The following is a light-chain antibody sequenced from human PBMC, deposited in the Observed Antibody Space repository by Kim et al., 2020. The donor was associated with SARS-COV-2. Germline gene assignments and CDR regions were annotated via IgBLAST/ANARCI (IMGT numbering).Light chain of an antibody. V-gene: IGLV2-14*03. CDR1: RRDVAGYEY. Sequence: NICSTGTRRDVAGYEYVSWYQVHPATAPPLIISYVSDRPSGVSDRFSGSKSGNTASLTISGLQGEDEAEYYCSSYTSINTDILFGRETQLTVL. J-gene: IGLJ2*01. CDR2: YVS. CDR3: SSYTSINTDIL.